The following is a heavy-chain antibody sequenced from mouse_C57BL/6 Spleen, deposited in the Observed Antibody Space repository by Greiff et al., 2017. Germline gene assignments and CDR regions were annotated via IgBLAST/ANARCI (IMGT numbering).Heavy chain of an antibody. CDR3: CAWSAASSYWGFAY. D-gene: IGHD1-1*01. CDR2: IDPENGDT. V-gene: IGHV14-4*01. J-gene: IGHJ3*01. Sequence: EVQLQQSGAELVRPGASVKLSCTASGLNFTDDYMHWVKQRPEQGLEWIGWIDPENGDTEYPSKFQGKATITADTSSNTAYLQVSSRTSEEAAVDYCCAWSAASSYWGFAYWGQGTVVTVSA. CDR1: GLNFTDDY.